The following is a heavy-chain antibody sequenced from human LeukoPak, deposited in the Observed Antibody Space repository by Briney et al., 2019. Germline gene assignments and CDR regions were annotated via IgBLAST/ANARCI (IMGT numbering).Heavy chain of an antibody. J-gene: IGHJ3*02. Sequence: PGGSLRLSCAASGYTFSSYSMNWVRQAPGKGLEWVSSISSSSSYIYYADSVKGRFTISRDNAKNSLYLQMNSLRAEDTAVYYCARDAAYDSSGDDAFDIRGQGTMVTVSS. CDR2: ISSSSSYI. CDR1: GYTFSSYS. D-gene: IGHD3-22*01. CDR3: ARDAAYDSSGDDAFDI. V-gene: IGHV3-21*01.